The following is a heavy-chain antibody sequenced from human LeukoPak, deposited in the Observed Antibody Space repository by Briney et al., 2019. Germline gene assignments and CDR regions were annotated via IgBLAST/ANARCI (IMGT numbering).Heavy chain of an antibody. CDR3: ARHFGDDYGRYFDF. V-gene: IGHV4-59*08. Sequence: SETLSLTCTVSGGSIRSYYWSWILQPPGKGLEWIAYIYHTGSTNYNPSLKGRVTMSVDTSKNQFSLKLSSVTAADTAVYYCARHFGDDYGRYFDFWGQGTLVTVSS. CDR1: GGSIRSYY. J-gene: IGHJ4*02. CDR2: IYHTGST. D-gene: IGHD4-17*01.